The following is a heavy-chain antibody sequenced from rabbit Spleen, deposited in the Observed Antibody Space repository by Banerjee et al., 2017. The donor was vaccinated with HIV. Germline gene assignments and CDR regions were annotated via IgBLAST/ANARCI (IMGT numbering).Heavy chain of an antibody. V-gene: IGHV1S45*01. J-gene: IGHJ2*01. Sequence: LEESGGGLVKPGGTLTLTCTVSGFSFSSNWICWVRQAPGKGLEWIACIDTSDGDTDYANWPKGRFTISKTSSTTVTLQMTSLTAADTATYLCARNYVNAFDPWGQGTLVTVS. CDR2: IDTSDGDT. CDR1: GFSFSSNW. D-gene: IGHD1-1*01. CDR3: ARNYVNAFDP.